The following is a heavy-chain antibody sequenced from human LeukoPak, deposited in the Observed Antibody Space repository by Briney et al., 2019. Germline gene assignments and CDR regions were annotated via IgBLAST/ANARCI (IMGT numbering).Heavy chain of an antibody. CDR2: IYTSGST. CDR3: ACDSSGYYTFDY. V-gene: IGHV4-61*02. Sequence: PSETLSLTCTVSGDSISSGDYYWSWIRQPAGKGLEWIGRIYTSGSTNYNPSLKSRVTISVDTSKNQFSLKLSSVTAADTAVYYCACDSSGYYTFDYWGQGTLVTVSS. D-gene: IGHD3-22*01. CDR1: GDSISSGDYY. J-gene: IGHJ4*02.